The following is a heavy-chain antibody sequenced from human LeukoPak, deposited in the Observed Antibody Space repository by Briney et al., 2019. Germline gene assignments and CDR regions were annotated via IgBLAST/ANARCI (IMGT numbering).Heavy chain of an antibody. CDR2: INHSGST. CDR3: ARVPIGAFDI. Sequence: SETLSLTCAVYGGSFSGYYWSWIRQPPGKGLEWIGEINHSGSTNYNPSLKSRVTISVDTSKNQFSLKLSSVTAADTAVYYCARVPIGAFDIWGQGTMVTVSS. D-gene: IGHD2-15*01. J-gene: IGHJ3*02. V-gene: IGHV4-34*01. CDR1: GGSFSGYY.